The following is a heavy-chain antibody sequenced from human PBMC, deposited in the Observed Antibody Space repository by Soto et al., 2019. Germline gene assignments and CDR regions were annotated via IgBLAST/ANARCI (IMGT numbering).Heavy chain of an antibody. CDR2: INHSGST. J-gene: IGHJ4*02. Sequence: QVQLQQWGAGLLKPSETLSLTCAVYGGSFSGYYWIWIRQPPGKGLAWIGEINHSGSTNYNPSLMSRVTIPVDTSKNQCSPKLSSVTAAGTAVYDCAREDSSSYYRFAYWGQGSLVTVSS. CDR1: GGSFSGYY. D-gene: IGHD6-13*01. V-gene: IGHV4-34*01. CDR3: AREDSSSYYRFAY.